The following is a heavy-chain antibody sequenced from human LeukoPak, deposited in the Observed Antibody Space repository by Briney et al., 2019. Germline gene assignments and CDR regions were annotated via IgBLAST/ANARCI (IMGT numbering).Heavy chain of an antibody. CDR1: GDSIISSSYH. D-gene: IGHD3-10*01. V-gene: IGHV4-39*01. Sequence: PSEALSPTCTVSGDSIISSSYHWGWIRQPPGKGLEWTGTISCSGSTYYNPSLKSRVSMSVDTYKNQFSLKLTSVTAADTAVYYCARRLTPLVRGATFDYWGQGILVTVSS. CDR3: ARRLTPLVRGATFDY. J-gene: IGHJ4*02. CDR2: ISCSGST.